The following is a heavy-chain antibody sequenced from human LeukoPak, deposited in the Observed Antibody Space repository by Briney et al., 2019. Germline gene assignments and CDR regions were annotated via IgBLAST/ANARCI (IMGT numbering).Heavy chain of an antibody. D-gene: IGHD1-14*01. CDR3: AREGNHEAFDI. Sequence: GGSLRLSCAASGFTFSSYWMSWVRQAPGKGLEWVANIKQDGSEKYYVVSVKGRFTISRDNAKNSLYLQMNSLRAEDTAVYYCAREGNHEAFDIWGQGTMVTVSS. CDR1: GFTFSSYW. J-gene: IGHJ3*02. CDR2: IKQDGSEK. V-gene: IGHV3-7*01.